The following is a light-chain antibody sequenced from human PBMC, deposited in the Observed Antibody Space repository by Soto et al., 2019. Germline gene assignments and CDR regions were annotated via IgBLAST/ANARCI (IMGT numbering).Light chain of an antibody. CDR2: DAS. J-gene: IGKJ1*01. V-gene: IGKV3-20*01. CDR3: QQYGSSPT. Sequence: EIVLTQSPGTLSLSPGERVTLSCRASQNLSSGYLAWYQQKIGQAPRLLIYDASRRATGIPERFSGSGSGTDFTLTINRLEPEDFAVYYCQQYGSSPTFGLGTKVEIK. CDR1: QNLSSGY.